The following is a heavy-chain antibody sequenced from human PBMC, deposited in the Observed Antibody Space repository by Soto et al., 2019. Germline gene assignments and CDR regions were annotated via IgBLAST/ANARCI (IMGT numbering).Heavy chain of an antibody. J-gene: IGHJ3*02. CDR3: ARGRLGVDAFDI. D-gene: IGHD7-27*01. Sequence: ASVKVSCKASGYTFTSYDINWVRQATGQGLEWMGWMNPNSGNTGYAQKFQGRVTMTRNTSISTAYMELSNLRSEDTAVYYCARGRLGVDAFDIWGQGTMVTVSS. CDR1: GYTFTSYD. CDR2: MNPNSGNT. V-gene: IGHV1-8*01.